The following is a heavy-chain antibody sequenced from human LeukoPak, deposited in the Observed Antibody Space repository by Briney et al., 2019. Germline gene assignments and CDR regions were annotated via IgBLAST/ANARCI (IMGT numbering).Heavy chain of an antibody. CDR3: ARGNAHAFDI. J-gene: IGHJ3*02. Sequence: QPGGSLRLSCAASGFTFSNYWMRWVRQAPGKGLVWVSRIHSDGSSTTSADSVKGRFTISRDNAENTLYLQMNSLRAEDTAVYFCARGNAHAFDIWGQGTMVTVSS. V-gene: IGHV3-74*01. CDR1: GFTFSNYW. D-gene: IGHD1-1*01. CDR2: IHSDGSST.